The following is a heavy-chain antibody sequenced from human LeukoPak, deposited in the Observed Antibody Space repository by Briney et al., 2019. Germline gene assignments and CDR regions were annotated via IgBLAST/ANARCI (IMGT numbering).Heavy chain of an antibody. CDR1: GGSISSGDYY. J-gene: IGHJ4*02. CDR2: IYYSGSA. V-gene: IGHV4-31*03. D-gene: IGHD3-3*01. CDR3: ARVRFLEWLPFDY. Sequence: SQTLSLTCTVSGGSISSGDYYWSWIRQHPGKGLEWIGSIYYSGSAYYNPSLESRVTISVDTSKNQFSLRLSSVTAADTAVYYCARVRFLEWLPFDYWGQGTLVTVSS.